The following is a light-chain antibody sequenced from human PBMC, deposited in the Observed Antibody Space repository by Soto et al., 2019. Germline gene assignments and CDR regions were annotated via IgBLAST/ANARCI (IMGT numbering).Light chain of an antibody. V-gene: IGKV1-5*01. J-gene: IGKJ1*01. CDR2: DAS. CDR1: QSISSW. Sequence: DIQMTQSPSTLSASIGDRVTITFRASQSISSWLAWYQQKPGKAPKLLIYDASSLESGAPSRFSGSGSGTEFTLTISSLQPDDSATYYCQQYSSYGTFGRGTNVDI. CDR3: QQYSSYGT.